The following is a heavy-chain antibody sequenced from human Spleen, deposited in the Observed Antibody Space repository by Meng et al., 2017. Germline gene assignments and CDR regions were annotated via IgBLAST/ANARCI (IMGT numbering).Heavy chain of an antibody. V-gene: IGHV1-2*06. CDR2: IIPNSGDT. CDR1: GYPFTAYY. J-gene: IGHJ4*02. CDR3: VRDENISLGKLFGDY. Sequence: QVHLVQSGAGVKEPGASVKVSCKPSGYPFTAYYIHWVRQAPGQGLEWMGHIIPNSGDTLYAPKFQGRVSMTADTSIGTAYVELSGLRSDDTAIYYCVRDENISLGKLFGDYWGQGTLVTVSS. D-gene: IGHD2-21*01.